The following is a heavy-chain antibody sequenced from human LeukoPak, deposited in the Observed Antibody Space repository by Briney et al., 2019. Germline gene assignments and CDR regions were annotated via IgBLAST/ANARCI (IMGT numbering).Heavy chain of an antibody. CDR2: MNPNSGNT. J-gene: IGHJ5*02. CDR3: ARMSYYDSSGDNWFDP. CDR1: GYTFTSYD. Sequence: GASVKVSCEASGYTFTSYDINWVRQATGQGLEWMGWMNPNSGNTGYAQKFQGRVTMTRDTSISTAYMEPSSLRSEDTAVYYCARMSYYDSSGDNWFDPWGQGTLVTVSS. V-gene: IGHV1-8*01. D-gene: IGHD3-22*01.